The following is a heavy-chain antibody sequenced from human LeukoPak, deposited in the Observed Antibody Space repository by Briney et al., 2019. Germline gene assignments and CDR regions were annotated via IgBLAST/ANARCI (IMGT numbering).Heavy chain of an antibody. Sequence: ASVKVSCKTSGYTFTSYTMHWVRQAPGQRLEWMGWINAGNGNSEYSQKFQGRVTITRDTSASTAYMELSSLRSEDTAVFYCARPSVLRYFDWLSPLDYWGQGTLVTVSS. CDR3: ARPSVLRYFDWLSPLDY. V-gene: IGHV1-3*01. CDR2: INAGNGNS. CDR1: GYTFTSYT. D-gene: IGHD3-9*01. J-gene: IGHJ4*02.